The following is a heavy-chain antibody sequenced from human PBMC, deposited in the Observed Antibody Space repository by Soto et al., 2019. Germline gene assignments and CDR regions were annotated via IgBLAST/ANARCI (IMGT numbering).Heavy chain of an antibody. CDR1: GYSINTTDW. CDR2: IYHGGNI. V-gene: IGHV4-4*02. J-gene: IGHJ4*02. D-gene: IGHD2-2*01. CDR3: ARDHQYASNWALDY. Sequence: PSETLSLTCAVSGYSINTTDWWNWVRQPPGKGLEWIGEIYHGGNINYNPSLKSRVTISMDKSKNQFSLTLTSVAAADTAVYYCARDHQYASNWALDYWGQGVLVTVSS.